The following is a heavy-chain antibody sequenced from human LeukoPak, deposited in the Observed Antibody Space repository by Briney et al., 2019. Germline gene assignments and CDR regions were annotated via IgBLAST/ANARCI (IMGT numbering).Heavy chain of an antibody. J-gene: IGHJ4*02. V-gene: IGHV4-59*01. CDR2: IYYSGST. D-gene: IGHD3-16*01. CDR3: ARAVITFGAAVAKGFDC. Sequence: SETLSLTCTVSGGSISGYYWSWIRQPPGKGLEWIGYIYYSGSTNYNPSLKSRVTISVDTSKNQFSLKLSSVTAADTAVYYCARAVITFGAAVAKGFDCWGQGTLVTVSS. CDR1: GGSISGYY.